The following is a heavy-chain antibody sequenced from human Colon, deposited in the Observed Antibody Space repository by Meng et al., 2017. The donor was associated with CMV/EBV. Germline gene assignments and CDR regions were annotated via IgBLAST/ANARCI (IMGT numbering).Heavy chain of an antibody. CDR2: IYSGGYT. V-gene: IGHV3-66*01. J-gene: IGHJ6*02. D-gene: IGHD3-3*01. CDR1: GFTISSSY. CDR3: ARPKGVDYYYAMDV. Sequence: GGSLRLSCAASGFTISSSYMAWIRQAPGKGLEWVALIYSGGYTYYADSVKGRLTISRDESTNTLFLQMNSLRAEDTAVYYCARPKGVDYYYAMDVWGQGTTVTVSS.